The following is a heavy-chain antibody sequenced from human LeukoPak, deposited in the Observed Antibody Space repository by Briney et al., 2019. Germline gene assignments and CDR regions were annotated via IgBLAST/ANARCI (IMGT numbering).Heavy chain of an antibody. V-gene: IGHV4-59*11. Sequence: SETLSLTCTVSGGSISSHYWSWIRQPPGKGLEWIGYIYYSGSTNYNPSLKGRVTISVDTSKNQFSLKLSSVTAADTAVYYCARLNSSYADAFGIWGQGTMVTVSS. CDR3: ARLNSSYADAFGI. J-gene: IGHJ3*02. CDR2: IYYSGST. D-gene: IGHD4-23*01. CDR1: GGSISSHY.